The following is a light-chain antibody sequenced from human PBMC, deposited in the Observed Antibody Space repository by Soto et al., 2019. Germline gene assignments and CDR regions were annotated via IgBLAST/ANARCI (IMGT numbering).Light chain of an antibody. J-gene: IGLJ2*01. CDR2: LERSGSY. V-gene: IGLV4-60*02. Sequence: QPVLTQSSSASASLGSSVKLTCTLSSGHSSYIIAWHQQQPGKAPRYLMKLERSGSYHKGSGVPDRVSGYSSGADRYLTISNLQFEDEADYYCETWDINTHVVFGGGTTLTVL. CDR3: ETWDINTHVV. CDR1: SGHSSYI.